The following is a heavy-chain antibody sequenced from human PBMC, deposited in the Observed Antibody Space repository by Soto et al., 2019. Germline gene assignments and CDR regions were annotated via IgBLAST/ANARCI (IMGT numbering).Heavy chain of an antibody. CDR3: ARDSCSGGSCYAPFDAFDI. CDR1: GGSISGYY. D-gene: IGHD2-15*01. V-gene: IGHV4-59*01. J-gene: IGHJ3*02. Sequence: QVQLQESGPGLVKPSETLSLTCTVSGGSISGYYWSWIRQPPGKGLEWIGYIYYTGSTNYNPSLKSRVPXSXDXXKNQFSLKLSSVTAADTAVYYCARDSCSGGSCYAPFDAFDIWGQGTMVSVSS. CDR2: IYYTGST.